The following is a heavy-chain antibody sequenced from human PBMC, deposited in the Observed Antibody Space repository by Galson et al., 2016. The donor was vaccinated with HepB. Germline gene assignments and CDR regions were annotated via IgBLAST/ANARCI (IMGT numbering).Heavy chain of an antibody. CDR3: AREMATRQNYFDG. Sequence: SLRLSCAASGFSFSSYSMHWVRQAPGKGLEWVAVIWYDGRNEYYADSVKGRFTISRDNSKNMLNLQMNSLRVEDTAVYYCAREMATRQNYFDGWGQGALVTVSS. CDR1: GFSFSSYS. D-gene: IGHD5-24*01. CDR2: IWYDGRNE. V-gene: IGHV3-33*01. J-gene: IGHJ4*02.